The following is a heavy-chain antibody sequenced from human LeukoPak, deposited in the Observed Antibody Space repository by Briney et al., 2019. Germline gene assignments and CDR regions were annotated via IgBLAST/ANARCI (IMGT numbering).Heavy chain of an antibody. J-gene: IGHJ5*02. CDR2: INYSGNS. CDR1: GDTFSGYH. Sequence: SETLSLXCGVYGDTFSGYHWTWIRQAPGKGLEWIGEINYSGNSNCIASLKSRVTMSVDTSKNQFSLQLRSVTAADTAVYYCARGRFVLVMNAQPLYNWFDPWGQGTLVTVSS. D-gene: IGHD4/OR15-4a*01. CDR3: ARGRFVLVMNAQPLYNWFDP. V-gene: IGHV4-34*01.